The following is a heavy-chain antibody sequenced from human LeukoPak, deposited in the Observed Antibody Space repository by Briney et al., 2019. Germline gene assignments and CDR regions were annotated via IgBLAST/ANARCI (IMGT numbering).Heavy chain of an antibody. CDR2: ISSSSSYI. Sequence: GGSLRLSCAASGFTVSSIHMSWVRQAPGKGLEWVSSISSSSSYIYYADSVKGRFTISRDNAKNSLYLQMNSLRAEDTAVYYCARDRYSSSLGAFDIWGQGTMVTVSS. CDR3: ARDRYSSSLGAFDI. J-gene: IGHJ3*02. CDR1: GFTVSSIH. D-gene: IGHD6-6*01. V-gene: IGHV3-21*01.